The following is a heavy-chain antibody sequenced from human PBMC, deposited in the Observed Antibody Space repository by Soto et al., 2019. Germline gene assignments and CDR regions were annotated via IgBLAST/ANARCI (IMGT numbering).Heavy chain of an antibody. Sequence: PGGSLRLSCAASGFTFSSYGMHWVRQTPDKGLEWVAVISHDGNQKYYADFAKGRFTISRDNARNTPHLQMNSLRPEDTAFFYCVKATLPTAIKFGVDSWGQGTLVTVSS. D-gene: IGHD2-2*01. J-gene: IGHJ5*01. CDR2: ISHDGNQK. V-gene: IGHV3-30*18. CDR1: GFTFSSYG. CDR3: VKATLPTAIKFGVDS.